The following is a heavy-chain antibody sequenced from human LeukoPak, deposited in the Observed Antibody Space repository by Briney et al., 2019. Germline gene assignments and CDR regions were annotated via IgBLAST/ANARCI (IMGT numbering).Heavy chain of an antibody. CDR2: ISSGSSHI. J-gene: IGHJ4*02. D-gene: IGHD5-24*01. CDR3: ARAFRTQLDGYSPPYHFDY. Sequence: PGGSLRLSCAASGFTFSTHSMSWVRQSPGKGLEWVSSISSGSSHIYYADSMKGRFTISRDNAKNSLFLQMNSLRAEDTAVYYCARAFRTQLDGYSPPYHFDYWGQGALVTVSS. V-gene: IGHV3-21*01. CDR1: GFTFSTHS.